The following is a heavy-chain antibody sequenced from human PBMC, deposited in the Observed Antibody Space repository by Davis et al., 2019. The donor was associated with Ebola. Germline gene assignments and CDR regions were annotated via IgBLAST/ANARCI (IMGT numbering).Heavy chain of an antibody. CDR1: GFTFSSYS. CDR2: ISSSSSYI. D-gene: IGHD1-1*01. CDR3: ARDEEITGEITFDY. V-gene: IGHV3-21*01. J-gene: IGHJ4*02. Sequence: GESLKISCAASGFTFSSYSMNWVRQAPGKGLEWVSSISSSSSYIYYADSVKGRFTISRDNAKNSLYLQMNSLRAEDTAVYYCARDEEITGEITFDYWGQGTLVTVSS.